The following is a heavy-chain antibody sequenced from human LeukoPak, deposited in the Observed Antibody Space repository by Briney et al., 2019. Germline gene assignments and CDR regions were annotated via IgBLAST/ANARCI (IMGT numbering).Heavy chain of an antibody. D-gene: IGHD6-13*01. CDR3: AKDIGIAAASGFDY. CDR1: GFTFSSYG. J-gene: IGHJ4*02. V-gene: IGHV3-30*18. Sequence: GGSLRLSCAASGFTFSSYGMHWVRQAPGKGLEWVAVISYDGSNKYYADSVKGRFTISRHNSKNTLYLQMNSLRAEDTAVYYCAKDIGIAAASGFDYWGQGTLVTVSS. CDR2: ISYDGSNK.